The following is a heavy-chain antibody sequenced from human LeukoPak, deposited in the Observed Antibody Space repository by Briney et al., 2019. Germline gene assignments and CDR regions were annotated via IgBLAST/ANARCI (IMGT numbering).Heavy chain of an antibody. J-gene: IGHJ4*02. CDR1: GFTFSSYS. Sequence: GGSLRLSCAASGFTFSSYSMNWVRQAPGKGLEWVSSISSSSSYIYYADSVKGQFTISRDNAKNSLYLQMNSLRAEDTAVYYCARDSLRYSGYDSLDYWGQGTLVTVSS. V-gene: IGHV3-21*01. CDR2: ISSSSSYI. D-gene: IGHD5-12*01. CDR3: ARDSLRYSGYDSLDY.